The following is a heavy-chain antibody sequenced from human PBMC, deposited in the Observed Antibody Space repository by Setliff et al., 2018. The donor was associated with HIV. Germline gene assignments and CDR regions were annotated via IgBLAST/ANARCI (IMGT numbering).Heavy chain of an antibody. CDR2: IYSDGST. V-gene: IGHV3-53*01. CDR1: GGSISSSSYY. J-gene: IGHJ2*01. D-gene: IGHD2-15*01. Sequence: LSLTCTVSGGSISSSSYYWGWIRQPPGKGLEWVSTIYSDGSTYHADSVNGRFTLSRDISENALYLHMNSLRAEDTAVYYCARAPYCSGGSCSSYWYFDLWGRGTLVTVSS. CDR3: ARAPYCSGGSCSSYWYFDL.